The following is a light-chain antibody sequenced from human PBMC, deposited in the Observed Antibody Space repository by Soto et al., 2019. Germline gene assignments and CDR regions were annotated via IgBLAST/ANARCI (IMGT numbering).Light chain of an antibody. CDR1: NSNIGSNT. Sequence: QSVLTQPPSASGTPGQRVTISCSGSNSNIGSNTVNWYRQLAGTAPKLLIYTNTQRPSGVPDRISGSKSGTSASLAISGLQSEDEADYFCAAWDDSLNGPVFGGGTKLTVL. CDR3: AAWDDSLNGPV. J-gene: IGLJ3*02. CDR2: TNT. V-gene: IGLV1-44*01.